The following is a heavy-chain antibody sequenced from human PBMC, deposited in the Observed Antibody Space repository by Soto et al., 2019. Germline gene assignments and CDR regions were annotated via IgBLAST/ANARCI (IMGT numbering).Heavy chain of an antibody. D-gene: IGHD6-13*01. CDR3: AKVPGSCWYEIDY. J-gene: IGHJ4*02. CDR2: ISGSGGCT. V-gene: IGHV3-23*01. Sequence: EVQLLESGGGLVHPGGSLKLSCTASGFTFSNYAGSWVRQAPGEGLEWGSTISGSGGCTYYADSVKGRLTISGDNSKNTLYLQMSNVRAEDTAVYYCAKVPGSCWYEIDYCGQGTLVTVSS. CDR1: GFTFSNYA.